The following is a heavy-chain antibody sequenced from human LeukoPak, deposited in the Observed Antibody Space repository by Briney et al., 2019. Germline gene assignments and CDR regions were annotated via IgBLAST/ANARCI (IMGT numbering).Heavy chain of an antibody. CDR1: GFTFSSYG. CDR3: ATIRRYYYDSSGYLDY. D-gene: IGHD3-22*01. Sequence: GGSLRLSCAASGFTFSSYGMNWVRQAPGKGLEWVSYISSSGSTIYYADSVKGRFTISRDNAKNSLYLQMNSLRAEDTAVYYCATIRRYYYDSSGYLDYWGQGTLVTVSS. V-gene: IGHV3-48*03. CDR2: ISSSGSTI. J-gene: IGHJ4*02.